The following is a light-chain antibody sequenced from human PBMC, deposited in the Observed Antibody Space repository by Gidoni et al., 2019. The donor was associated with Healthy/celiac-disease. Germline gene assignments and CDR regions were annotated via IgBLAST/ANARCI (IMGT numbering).Light chain of an antibody. CDR1: NIGSKN. Sequence: SYVLTQPLSVSVALGQTARITCGGNNIGSKNVHWYQQKPGQAPVLVIYRDSNRPSGIPARFSGSNSGNTATLTISRAQAGDEADYYCQVWDSSTGVFGGGTKLTVL. J-gene: IGLJ3*02. CDR2: RDS. CDR3: QVWDSSTGV. V-gene: IGLV3-9*01.